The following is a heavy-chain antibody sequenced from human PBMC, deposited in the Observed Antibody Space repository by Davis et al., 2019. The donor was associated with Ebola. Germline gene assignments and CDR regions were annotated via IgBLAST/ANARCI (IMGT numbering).Heavy chain of an antibody. J-gene: IGHJ5*02. V-gene: IGHV4-34*01. D-gene: IGHD6-13*01. CDR1: GGSFSGYY. CDR3: ARGFGGIAAAGTRGWFDP. CDR2: INHSGST. Sequence: PSETLSLTCAVYGGSFSGYYWSWIRQPPGKGLEWIGEINHSGSTNYNPSLKSRVTISVDTSKNQFSLKLSSVTAADTAVYYCARGFGGIAAAGTRGWFDPWGQGTLVTVSS.